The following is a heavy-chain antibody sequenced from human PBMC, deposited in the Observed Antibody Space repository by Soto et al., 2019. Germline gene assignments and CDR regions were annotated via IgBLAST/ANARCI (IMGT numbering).Heavy chain of an antibody. V-gene: IGHV4-34*01. Sequence: SETLSLTCAVYGGSFSGYYWSWIRQPPGKGLEWIGEINHSGSTNYNPSLKSRVTISVDTSKNQFSLKLSSVTAADTAVYYCARGGYCSSTSCYWRGNWFDPWGQGTLVTVSS. CDR3: ARGGYCSSTSCYWRGNWFDP. CDR1: GGSFSGYY. D-gene: IGHD2-2*01. J-gene: IGHJ5*02. CDR2: INHSGST.